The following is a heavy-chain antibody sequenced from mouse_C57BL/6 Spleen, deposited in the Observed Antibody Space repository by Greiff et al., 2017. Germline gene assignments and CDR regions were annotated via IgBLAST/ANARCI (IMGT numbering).Heavy chain of an antibody. CDR1: GYTFTDYE. J-gene: IGHJ2*01. Sequence: VPLPQSGAELVLPGASVTLSCKASGYTFTDYEMHWVKQTPVHGLEWIGAIDPETGGTAYNQKFKGKAILTADKSSSTAYMELRSLTSEDSAVYYCTRGYWGQGTPLTVSS. CDR2: IDPETGGT. CDR3: TRGY. V-gene: IGHV1-15*01.